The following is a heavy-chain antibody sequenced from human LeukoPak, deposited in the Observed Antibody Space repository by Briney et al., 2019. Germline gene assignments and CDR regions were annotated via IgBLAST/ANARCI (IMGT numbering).Heavy chain of an antibody. D-gene: IGHD5-24*01. CDR1: GFIFSSYT. J-gene: IGHJ4*02. V-gene: IGHV3-21*04. CDR3: PRDGDPRWLQLTGPDY. Sequence: GGSVRLSGSASGFIFSSYTMNWVGQAPGKGLDWVSSISGSYIDYADSVEGRFPISRGNAKNSLYREMNTLKGQDTAQYFCPRDGDPRWLQLTGPDYWGQGTLVTVSS. CDR2: ISGSYI.